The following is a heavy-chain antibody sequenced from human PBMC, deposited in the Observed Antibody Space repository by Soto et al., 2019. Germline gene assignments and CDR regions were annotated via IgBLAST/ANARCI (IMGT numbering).Heavy chain of an antibody. D-gene: IGHD3-16*02. Sequence: SGPTLVNPTETLTLTCTVSGFSLSNARMGVSWIRQPPGKALEWLAHIFSNDEKSYSTSLKSRLTISKDTSKSQVVLTMTNMDPVDTATYYCARTRDYDYVWGSYRYNRVLDYWGQGTLVTVSS. J-gene: IGHJ4*02. CDR2: IFSNDEK. CDR3: ARTRDYDYVWGSYRYNRVLDY. CDR1: GFSLSNARMG. V-gene: IGHV2-26*01.